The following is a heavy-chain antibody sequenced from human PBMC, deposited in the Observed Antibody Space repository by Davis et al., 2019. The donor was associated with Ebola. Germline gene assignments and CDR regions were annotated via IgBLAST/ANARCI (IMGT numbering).Heavy chain of an antibody. V-gene: IGHV4-59*08. CDR1: GGSISSYY. CDR2: IYYSGTIYYSGTT. CDR3: ARQWKLRDAFDV. J-gene: IGHJ3*01. Sequence: SETLSLTCTVSGGSISSYYWSWIRQAPGKGLVWIGYIYYSGTIYYSGTTSYNPSLKSRVTMSLDTSKNQFSLKLSSVTAEDTAVYYCARQWKLRDAFDVWGQGTMVTVSS. D-gene: IGHD4-23*01.